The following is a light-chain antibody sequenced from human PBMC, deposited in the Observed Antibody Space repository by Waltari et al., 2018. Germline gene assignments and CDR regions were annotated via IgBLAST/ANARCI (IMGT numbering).Light chain of an antibody. V-gene: IGKV3-20*01. CDR1: QSVTSSY. Sequence: EIVLTQSPGTLSLSPGERATLSCRASQSVTSSYLAWYQQKPGKAPRRLIYGASSRATGIPDRFSGSGSGTDFTLTISRLEPEDFAVYYCQQYGSSLYTFGQGTKVEIK. J-gene: IGKJ2*01. CDR3: QQYGSSLYT. CDR2: GAS.